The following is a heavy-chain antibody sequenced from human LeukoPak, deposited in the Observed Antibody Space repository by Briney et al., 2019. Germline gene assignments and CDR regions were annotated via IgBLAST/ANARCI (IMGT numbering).Heavy chain of an antibody. CDR1: GFTFSSIA. V-gene: IGHV3-23*01. CDR2: ISGSGGGT. J-gene: IGHJ4*02. Sequence: GGSLRLSCAASGFTFSSIAMSWVRQAPDKGLEWVSTISGSGGGTYYADSVKGRFTISRDDSKNTLYLQTNSLRADDTAVCYCAKDLGRYRNNFFDSWGQGNLVTVSS. CDR3: AKDLGRYRNNFFDS. D-gene: IGHD1-26*01.